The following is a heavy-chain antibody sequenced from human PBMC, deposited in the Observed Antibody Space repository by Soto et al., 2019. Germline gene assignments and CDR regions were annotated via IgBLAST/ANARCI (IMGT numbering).Heavy chain of an antibody. Sequence: SDTVSLTCTVSGGSISTYYWSCIRQPPGKGLEWIGYIYYSGSTNYNPSLKSRVTISVDTSKNQFSLKLSSVTAADTAVYYCARMRNILTGYPGRFDYWGQGTLVTVS. CDR1: GGSISTYY. D-gene: IGHD3-9*01. V-gene: IGHV4-59*07. J-gene: IGHJ4*02. CDR3: ARMRNILTGYPGRFDY. CDR2: IYYSGST.